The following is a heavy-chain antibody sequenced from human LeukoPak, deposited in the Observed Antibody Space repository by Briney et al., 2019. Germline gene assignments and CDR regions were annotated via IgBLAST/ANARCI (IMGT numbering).Heavy chain of an antibody. CDR1: EFTFSNHW. CDR2: INSDGSST. CDR3: ARGISTGVDYFDY. V-gene: IGHV3-74*01. J-gene: IGHJ4*02. D-gene: IGHD3-9*01. Sequence: GGSLRLSCAASEFTFSNHWMHWVRQAPGEGLVWVSYINSDGSSTSYADYVKGRFTISRDNAKNSLYLQMNSLRAEDTAVYYCARGISTGVDYFDYWGQGTLVTVSS.